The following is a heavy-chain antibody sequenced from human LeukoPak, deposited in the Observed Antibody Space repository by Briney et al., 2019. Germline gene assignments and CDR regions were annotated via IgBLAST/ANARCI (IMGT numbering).Heavy chain of an antibody. CDR2: ISGSGGST. CDR3: AKIVGILTGPADY. D-gene: IGHD3-9*01. CDR1: GFTFSSYG. Sequence: PGGSLRLSCAASGFTFSSYGMSWVRQAPGKGLEWVSAISGSGGSTYYADSVKGRFTISRDNSKNTLYLQMNSLGAEDTAVYYCAKIVGILTGPADYWGQGTLVTVSS. J-gene: IGHJ4*02. V-gene: IGHV3-23*01.